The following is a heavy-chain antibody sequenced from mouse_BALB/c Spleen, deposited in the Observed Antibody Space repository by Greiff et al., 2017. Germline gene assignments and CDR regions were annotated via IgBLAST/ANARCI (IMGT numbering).Heavy chain of an antibody. D-gene: IGHD1-1*02. V-gene: IGHV5-6-3*01. CDR2: INSNGGST. CDR1: GFTFSSYG. CDR3: ARNPYGHYAMDY. Sequence: EVQRVESGGGLVQPGGSLKLSCAASGFTFSSYGMSWVRQTPDKRLELVATINSNGGSTYYPDSVKGRFTISRDNAKNTLYLQMSSLKSEDTAMYYCARNPYGHYAMDYWGQGTSVTVSS. J-gene: IGHJ4*01.